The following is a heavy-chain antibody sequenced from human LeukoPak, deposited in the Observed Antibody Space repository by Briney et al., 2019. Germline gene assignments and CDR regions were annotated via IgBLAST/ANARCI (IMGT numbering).Heavy chain of an antibody. CDR2: INSGSYSI. CDR1: GFTFTIYS. V-gene: IGHV3-48*04. CDR3: ARDLGGYNFDY. Sequence: PGGSLRLSCAASGFTFTIYSMNWVRQAPGKGLEWVSCINSGSYSIYYADSVKGRFTISRDNAKDSVYLQMNSLRAEDTAVYYCARDLGGYNFDYWGQGALVTVSS. J-gene: IGHJ4*02. D-gene: IGHD5-24*01.